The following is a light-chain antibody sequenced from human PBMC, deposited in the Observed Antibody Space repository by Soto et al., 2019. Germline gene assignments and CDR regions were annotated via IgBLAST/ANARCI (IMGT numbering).Light chain of an antibody. V-gene: IGKV3-11*01. J-gene: IGKJ1*01. Sequence: EIMLKQSPGTLSLSPGERATLTCRASQSVTNYIAWYQQRPGQAPRLLIYDASNRATGVPARFSGSRSGTDFTLTISDLEPADFGLYYCQQRLNWPPGFGQGTMVDIK. CDR3: QQRLNWPPG. CDR1: QSVTNY. CDR2: DAS.